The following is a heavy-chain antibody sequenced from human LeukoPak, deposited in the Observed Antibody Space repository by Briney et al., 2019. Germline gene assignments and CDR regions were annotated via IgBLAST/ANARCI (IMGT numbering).Heavy chain of an antibody. D-gene: IGHD2-15*01. CDR2: IWYDGSNK. V-gene: IGHV3-33*01. CDR3: ARDSCGGGSCYSGVDY. Sequence: GGSLRLSCAASGFTFSSYGMHWVRQAPGKGLQRVAVIWYDGSNKYYADSVKGRFTISRDNSKNTLYLQMNSLRAEDTAVYYCARDSCGGGSCYSGVDYWGQGTLVTVSS. J-gene: IGHJ4*02. CDR1: GFTFSSYG.